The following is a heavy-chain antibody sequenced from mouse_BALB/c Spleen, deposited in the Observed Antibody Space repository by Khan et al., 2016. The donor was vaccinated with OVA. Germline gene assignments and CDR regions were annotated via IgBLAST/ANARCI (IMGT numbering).Heavy chain of an antibody. J-gene: IGHJ2*01. Sequence: VQLQQSGPGLVKPSQSLSLTCTVTGYSITTDYAWNWIRQFPGNKLEWMGFISYSGNTKYNPSLKSRISITRDTSKNQFFLQLKSVTTEDTARYYCARVYGGDCDYWGQGTTLTVSS. V-gene: IGHV3-2*02. D-gene: IGHD1-1*01. CDR2: ISYSGNT. CDR3: ARVYGGDCDY. CDR1: GYSITTDYA.